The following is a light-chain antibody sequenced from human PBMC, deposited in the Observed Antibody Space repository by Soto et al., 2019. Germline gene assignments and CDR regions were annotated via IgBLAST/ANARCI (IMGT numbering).Light chain of an antibody. Sequence: QSALTQPASVSGSPGQSITISCTGTSSDVGSYNLVSWYQQHPGKAPKLMMYEGSKRHSGVSNRFSGSKSGNTASLTISGLKAEDEADYYCCSYAGSSTFVVFGGGTKLTVL. V-gene: IGLV2-23*03. CDR1: SSDVGSYNL. CDR3: CSYAGSSTFVV. CDR2: EGS. J-gene: IGLJ2*01.